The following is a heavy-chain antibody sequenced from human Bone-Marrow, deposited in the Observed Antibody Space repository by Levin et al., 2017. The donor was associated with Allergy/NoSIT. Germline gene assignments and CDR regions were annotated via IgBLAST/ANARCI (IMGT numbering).Heavy chain of an antibody. D-gene: IGHD6-19*01. CDR1: GASITGYY. V-gene: IGHV4-4*07. CDR2: IYSRGYT. CDR3: VRDGFMLPVADFFDF. Sequence: GSLRLSCTVSGASITGYYWSWIRQPAGKGLEWIGRIYSRGYTNYNPSLESRVTMSVDTPKKQFSLALTSVTAADTAVYSCVRDGFMLPVADFFDFWGQGIPVTVSS. J-gene: IGHJ4*02.